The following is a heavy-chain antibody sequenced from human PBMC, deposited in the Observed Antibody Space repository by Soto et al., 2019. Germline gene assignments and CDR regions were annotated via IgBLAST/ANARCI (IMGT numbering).Heavy chain of an antibody. CDR3: ARAFNSYGFFDY. D-gene: IGHD5-18*01. J-gene: IGHJ4*02. CDR1: GGSISSNNW. V-gene: IGHV4-4*01. Sequence: TLYLTCAASGGSISSNNWWTRVSQPPGKGLEWIGEIYHSGSTNYTPSLKSRVTISVDKSKNQLSLKLSSVTAADTAVYSCARAFNSYGFFDYWGQGTLVTVSS. CDR2: IYHSGST.